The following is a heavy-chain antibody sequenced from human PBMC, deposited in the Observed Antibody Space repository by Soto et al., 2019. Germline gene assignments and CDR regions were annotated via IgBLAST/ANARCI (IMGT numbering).Heavy chain of an antibody. CDR2: IKSKTDGGTT. Sequence: LRLSCAASEFTFSNAWMSWVRQAPGKGLEWVGRIKSKTDGGTTDYAAPVKGRFTISRDDSKNTLYLQMNSLKTEDTAVYYCTTDRAIVGATMGDFDYWGQGTMVTVSS. D-gene: IGHD1-26*01. CDR3: TTDRAIVGATMGDFDY. J-gene: IGHJ4*02. CDR1: EFTFSNAW. V-gene: IGHV3-15*01.